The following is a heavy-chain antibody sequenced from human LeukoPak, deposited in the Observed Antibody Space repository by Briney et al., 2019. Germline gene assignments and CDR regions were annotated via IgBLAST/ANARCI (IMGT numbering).Heavy chain of an antibody. CDR1: GFTFSSYA. CDR3: AKGTSAGGYSVYDY. D-gene: IGHD2-15*01. J-gene: IGHJ4*02. Sequence: GGSLRLSCAASGFTFSSYAMSWVRQAPGKGLEWVSAISGSGGSTYYAGSVKGRFTISRDNSKNTLYLQMNSLRVEDTAVYYCAKGTSAGGYSVYDYWGQGILVTVSS. CDR2: ISGSGGST. V-gene: IGHV3-23*01.